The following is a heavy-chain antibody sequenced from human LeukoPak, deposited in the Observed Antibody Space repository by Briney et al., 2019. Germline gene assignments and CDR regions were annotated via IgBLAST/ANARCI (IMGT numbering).Heavy chain of an antibody. D-gene: IGHD5-24*01. CDR1: AGSISSYY. CDR2: IYTSGST. J-gene: IGHJ4*02. CDR3: ARRDGYNYDY. V-gene: IGHV4-4*09. Sequence: SSETLSLTCTVSAGSISSYYWSWIRQPPGKGLEWIGYIYTSGSTNYNPSLKSRVTISVDTSKNQFSLKLSSVTAADTAVYYCARRDGYNYDYWGQGTLVTVCS.